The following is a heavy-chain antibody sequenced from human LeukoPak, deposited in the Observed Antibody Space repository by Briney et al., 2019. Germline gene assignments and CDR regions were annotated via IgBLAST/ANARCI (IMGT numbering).Heavy chain of an antibody. V-gene: IGHV4-34*01. D-gene: IGHD6-19*01. CDR1: GGSLSGYY. CDR3: ASIAVAGTDFDY. J-gene: IGHJ4*02. Sequence: SETLSLTCAVYGGSLSGYYWSWIRQPPGKGLEWIGEINHSGSTNYNPSLKSRVTISVDTSKNQFSLKLSSVTAADTAVYYCASIAVAGTDFDYWGQGTLVTVSS. CDR2: INHSGST.